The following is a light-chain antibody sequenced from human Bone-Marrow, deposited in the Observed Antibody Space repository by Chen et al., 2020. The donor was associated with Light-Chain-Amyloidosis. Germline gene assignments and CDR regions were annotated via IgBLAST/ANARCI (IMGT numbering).Light chain of an antibody. J-gene: IGLJ2*01. CDR1: DLPTKY. CDR2: RDT. V-gene: IGLV3-25*03. CDR3: QSADSSGTYEVI. Sequence: SYELTQTPSVSVSPGQTARITCSGDDLPTKYAYWYQQKPGQAPVLVIHRDTERPSGISERFSGSSSGTTSTLPIRGVQAEDEADYHCQSADSSGTYEVIFGGGTKLTVL.